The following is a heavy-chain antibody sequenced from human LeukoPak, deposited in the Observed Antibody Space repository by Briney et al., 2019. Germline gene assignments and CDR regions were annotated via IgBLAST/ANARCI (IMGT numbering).Heavy chain of an antibody. CDR1: GFTFASYA. CDR3: AKDTEAIFGVVVPYFDY. Sequence: GGSLRLSCAASGFTFASYAMSWVRQAPGKGLEWVSDISGSGRSTYYADSVKGRFAISRDNSKNTLYLQMNTLRAEDTAVYYCAKDTEAIFGVVVPYFDYWGQGTLVTVSS. CDR2: ISGSGRST. V-gene: IGHV3-23*01. J-gene: IGHJ4*02. D-gene: IGHD3-3*01.